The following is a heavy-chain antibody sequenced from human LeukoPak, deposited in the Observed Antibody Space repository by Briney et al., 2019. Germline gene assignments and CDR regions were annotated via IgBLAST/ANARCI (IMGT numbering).Heavy chain of an antibody. V-gene: IGHV1-2*06. CDR2: INPTSGGT. CDR1: GYTFIGYY. J-gene: IGHJ6*03. Sequence: ASVKVSCKASGYTFIGYYIHWVRQAPGQGLEWMGRINPTSGGTNSAQKFQGRVTMTSDTSISTAYMELRRLRSDDTAVYYCARSYGDSGNHFNYMDVWGKGATVTVSS. CDR3: ARSYGDSGNHFNYMDV. D-gene: IGHD4-17*01.